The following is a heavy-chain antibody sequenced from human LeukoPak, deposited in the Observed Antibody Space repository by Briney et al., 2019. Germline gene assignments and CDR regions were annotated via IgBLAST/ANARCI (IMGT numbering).Heavy chain of an antibody. CDR1: GFTFSSYA. CDR3: ARAETSGDYPFDY. Sequence: PGRSLRPSCAASGFTFSSYAMNWVRQAPGKGLEWVSSISSSSSYIYYADSVKGRFTISRDNAKNSLYLQMNSLRAEDTAVYYCARAETSGDYPFDYWGQGTLVTVSS. J-gene: IGHJ4*02. CDR2: ISSSSSYI. D-gene: IGHD4-17*01. V-gene: IGHV3-21*01.